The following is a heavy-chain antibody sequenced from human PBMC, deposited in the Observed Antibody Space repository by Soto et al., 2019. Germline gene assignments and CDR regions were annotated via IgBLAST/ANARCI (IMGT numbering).Heavy chain of an antibody. D-gene: IGHD6-19*01. V-gene: IGHV3-49*04. CDR2: IRSKAYGGTT. CDR3: TRDLLPSAWYPLDY. Sequence: GGSLRLSCTTSGFTFGDYSISWVRQAPGKGLEWVGSIRSKAYGGTTEYAASVKGRFTISRDDSGSIAYLQLNSLKTEDTAMYYCTRDLLPSAWYPLDYWGQGTLVTVSS. CDR1: GFTFGDYS. J-gene: IGHJ4*02.